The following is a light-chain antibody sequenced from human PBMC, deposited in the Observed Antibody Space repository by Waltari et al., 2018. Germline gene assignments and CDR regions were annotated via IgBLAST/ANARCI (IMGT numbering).Light chain of an antibody. CDR2: DAS. Sequence: EIVLTQSPATLSLSPGARATLSCRASQRVSRFLAWYQQKPGQAPRLLIFDASNRATGIPTRFSGSGSGTDFTLTISSLEPEDFAIYYCQQRSNWPPWTFGQGTKVEIK. CDR3: QQRSNWPPWT. J-gene: IGKJ1*01. CDR1: QRVSRF. V-gene: IGKV3-11*01.